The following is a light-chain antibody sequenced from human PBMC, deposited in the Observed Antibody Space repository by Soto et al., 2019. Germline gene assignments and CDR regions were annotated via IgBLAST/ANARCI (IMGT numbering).Light chain of an antibody. CDR1: GSNIGAGYG. CDR3: QSYDSNLSDV. V-gene: IGLV1-40*01. CDR2: GTD. J-gene: IGLJ1*01. Sequence: SVLTEQPAVPGAPKQTVTISCTGSGSNIGAGYGVQWYQQLPGTAPRLLIYGTDYRPSGLPDRFSASVSGNSASLAITGLQTEDEAVYFCQSYDSNLSDVFGHATRVTVL.